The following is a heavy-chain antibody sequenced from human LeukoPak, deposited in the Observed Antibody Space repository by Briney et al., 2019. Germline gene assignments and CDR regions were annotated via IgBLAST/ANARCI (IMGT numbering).Heavy chain of an antibody. CDR1: GDSINTNY. D-gene: IGHD2-2*01. CDR2: IYTSGST. V-gene: IGHV4-4*07. CDR3: ARVGLGYCSSTSCLRPDYYYYYGMDV. J-gene: IGHJ6*02. Sequence: SETLSLTCTVSGDSINTNYWTWIRQPAGKRLEWIGRIYTSGSTNYNPSLKSRVTMSVDTSKNQFSLKLSSVTAADTAVYYCARVGLGYCSSTSCLRPDYYYYYGMDVWGQGTTVTVSS.